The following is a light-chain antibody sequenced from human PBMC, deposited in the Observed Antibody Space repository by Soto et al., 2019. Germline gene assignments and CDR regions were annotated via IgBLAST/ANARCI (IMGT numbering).Light chain of an antibody. V-gene: IGKV3-15*01. CDR3: QQYNDWPPLT. Sequence: EKVLTQSPVTLSVSLGERATLSCRASQSITTNIAWYQQKPGQAPRLLIFGASNRATGIPARFSGSGSGTEFSLTISSLQSEDSAIYYCQQYNDWPPLTFGGGTKVEI. J-gene: IGKJ4*01. CDR1: QSITTN. CDR2: GAS.